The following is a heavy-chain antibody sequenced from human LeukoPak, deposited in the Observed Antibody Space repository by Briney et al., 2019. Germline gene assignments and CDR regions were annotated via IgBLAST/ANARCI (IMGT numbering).Heavy chain of an antibody. CDR3: ARDSDGDYDYYGMDV. CDR2: IIPILGIA. D-gene: IGHD4-17*01. J-gene: IGHJ6*02. CDR1: GGTFSSYA. V-gene: IGHV1-69*04. Sequence: SVKVSCKASGGTFSSYAISWVRQAPGQGLEWMGRIIPILGIANYAQKFQGRVTITADKSTSTAYMELSSLRSEDTAVYYCARDSDGDYDYYGMDVWGQGTTVTVSS.